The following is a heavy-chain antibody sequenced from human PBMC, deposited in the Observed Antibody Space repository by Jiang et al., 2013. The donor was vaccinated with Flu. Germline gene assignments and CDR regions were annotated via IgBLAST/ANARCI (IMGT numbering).Heavy chain of an antibody. Sequence: SGAEVKKPGASVKVSCKASGYTFTGYYMHWVRQAPGQGLEWMGWINPNSGGTNYAQKFQGRVTMTRDTSISTAYMELSRLRSDDTAVYYCASIAVAGTAPAGIDYWGQGTLVTVSS. D-gene: IGHD6-19*01. CDR1: GYTFTGYY. J-gene: IGHJ4*02. V-gene: IGHV1-2*02. CDR2: INPNSGGT. CDR3: ASIAVAGTAPAGIDY.